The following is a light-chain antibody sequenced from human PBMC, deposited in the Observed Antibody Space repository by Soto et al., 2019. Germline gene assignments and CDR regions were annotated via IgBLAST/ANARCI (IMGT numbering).Light chain of an antibody. V-gene: IGKV3-20*01. CDR1: QSVSSSY. CDR2: GAS. CDR3: QQSYRTAHT. Sequence: EIVLTQSPGTLSLSPGERATLSCRASQSVSSSYLAWYQQKPGQAPRLLNYGASSRPTGIPDRFSGSGSGTDFTLSISRLEPEDFAVYYCQQSYRTAHTFGQGTKLETK. J-gene: IGKJ2*01.